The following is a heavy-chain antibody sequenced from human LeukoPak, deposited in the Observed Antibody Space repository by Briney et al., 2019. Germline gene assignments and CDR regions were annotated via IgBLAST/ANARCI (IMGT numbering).Heavy chain of an antibody. V-gene: IGHV3-23*01. CDR3: AKARAYGSGSFDY. J-gene: IGHJ4*02. CDR1: GFTFSSYA. Sequence: QPGGSLRLSCAASGFTFSSYAVSWVRQAPGKGLEWVSAISGSGGSTYYADSVKGRFTISRDNSKNTLYLQMNSLRAEDTAVYYCAKARAYGSGSFDYWGQGTLVTVSS. CDR2: ISGSGGST. D-gene: IGHD3-10*01.